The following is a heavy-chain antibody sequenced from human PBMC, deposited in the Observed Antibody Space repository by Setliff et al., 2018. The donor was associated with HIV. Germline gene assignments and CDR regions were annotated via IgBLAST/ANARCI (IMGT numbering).Heavy chain of an antibody. CDR3: ARWESAQKAFNP. J-gene: IGHJ3*01. D-gene: IGHD1-26*01. CDR2: GHHSGHT. V-gene: IGHV4-4*09. Sequence: SETLSLTCTVSGVSITSHYWNWIRQSPGKGLEWIGFGHHSGHTRQNPSLASRVTISVDMSKNRFSLKLNSLSAADTAVYYCARWESAQKAFNPWGHGTMVTV. CDR1: GVSITSHY.